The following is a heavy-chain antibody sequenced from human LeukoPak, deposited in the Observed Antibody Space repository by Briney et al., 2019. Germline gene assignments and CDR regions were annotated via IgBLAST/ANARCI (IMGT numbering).Heavy chain of an antibody. D-gene: IGHD3-10*01. V-gene: IGHV3-49*04. CDR2: IRSKAYGGTT. Sequence: GGSLRLSCAASGFTFSNYDMTWVRQAPGKGLEWVGFIRSKAYGGTTEYAASVKGRFTISRDDSKSIAYLQMNSLKTEDTAVYYCTRENAVLLWFGEQPFYDTPWGQGTLVTVSS. J-gene: IGHJ5*02. CDR3: TRENAVLLWFGEQPFYDTP. CDR1: GFTFSNYD.